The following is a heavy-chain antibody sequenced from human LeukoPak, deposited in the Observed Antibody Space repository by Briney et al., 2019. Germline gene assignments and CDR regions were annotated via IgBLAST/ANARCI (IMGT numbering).Heavy chain of an antibody. J-gene: IGHJ4*02. D-gene: IGHD1-7*01. CDR2: IYYSGST. CDR1: GGSISSSSYY. V-gene: IGHV4-39*07. Sequence: PSETLSLTCTVSGGSISSSSYYWGWIRQPPGKGLEWIGNIYYSGSTYYNPSLKSRVTISVDTSKNQFSLKLSSVTAADTAVYYCAMYNWNYATYDYWGQGTLVTVNS. CDR3: AMYNWNYATYDY.